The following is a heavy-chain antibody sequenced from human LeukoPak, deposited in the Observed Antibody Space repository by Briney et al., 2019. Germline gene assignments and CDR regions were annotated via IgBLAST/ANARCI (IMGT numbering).Heavy chain of an antibody. D-gene: IGHD3-10*01. V-gene: IGHV3-9*01. CDR3: AKGIMHSYGGGAHAFDI. J-gene: IGHJ3*02. CDR1: GFTFDDYA. Sequence: ALRLSCAASGFTFDDYAMHWVRQAPGKGLEWVSGISWNSGSIGYADSVKGRFTISRDNAKNSLYLQMNSLRAEDTALYYCAKGIMHSYGGGAHAFDIWGQGTMVTVSS. CDR2: ISWNSGSI.